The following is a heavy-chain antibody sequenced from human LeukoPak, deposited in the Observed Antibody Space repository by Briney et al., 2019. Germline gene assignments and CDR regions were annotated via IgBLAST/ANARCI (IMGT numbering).Heavy chain of an antibody. V-gene: IGHV4-59*01. J-gene: IGHJ4*02. CDR3: ARVKAVAGAYYFDY. Sequence: PSETLSLTCTVSGGSISSYYWSWIRQPPGKGLEWIGYIYDSGSTNYNPSLKSRVTISVDTSKNQFSLKLSSVTAADTAVYYCARVKAVAGAYYFDYWGQGTLVTVSS. CDR2: IYDSGST. D-gene: IGHD6-19*01. CDR1: GGSISSYY.